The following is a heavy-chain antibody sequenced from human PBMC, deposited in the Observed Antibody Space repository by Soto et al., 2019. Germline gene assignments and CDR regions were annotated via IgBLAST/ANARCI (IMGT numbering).Heavy chain of an antibody. V-gene: IGHV5-51*01. CDR3: ARTAAAGKYYYGMDV. CDR1: GYSFTSYW. J-gene: IGHJ6*02. D-gene: IGHD6-13*01. CDR2: IYPGDSDT. Sequence: GESLKISCKGSGYSFTSYWIGWARQMPGKGLEWMGIIYPGDSDTGYSPSFQGQVTISADKSISTAYLQWSSLKASDTAMYYCARTAAAGKYYYGMDVWGQGTTVTVSS.